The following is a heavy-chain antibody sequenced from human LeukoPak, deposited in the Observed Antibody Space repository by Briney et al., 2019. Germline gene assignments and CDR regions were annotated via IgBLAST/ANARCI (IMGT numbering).Heavy chain of an antibody. CDR1: GFTFSSYG. Sequence: AGGSLRLSCAASGFTFSSYGMHWVRQAPGKGLEWVAFIRYDGSNKYYADSVKGRYTISRDNSKNTLYLQMNSLRAEDTAVYYCAKDGVPAAIGVYWGQGTLVTVSS. CDR3: AKDGVPAAIGVY. V-gene: IGHV3-30*02. D-gene: IGHD2-2*01. CDR2: IRYDGSNK. J-gene: IGHJ4*02.